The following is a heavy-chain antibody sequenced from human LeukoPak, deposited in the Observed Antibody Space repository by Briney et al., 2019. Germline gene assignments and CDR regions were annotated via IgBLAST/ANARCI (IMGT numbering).Heavy chain of an antibody. CDR1: GGSFSGYY. Sequence: SETLSLTCAVYGGSFSGYYWSWIRQPPGKGLEWIGEINHSGSTNYNPSLKSRVTISVDASKNQLSLKLSSVTAADTAVYYCARGRSGSYYVDWYFDLWGRGTLVTVSS. CDR2: INHSGST. J-gene: IGHJ2*01. V-gene: IGHV4-34*01. D-gene: IGHD1-26*01. CDR3: ARGRSGSYYVDWYFDL.